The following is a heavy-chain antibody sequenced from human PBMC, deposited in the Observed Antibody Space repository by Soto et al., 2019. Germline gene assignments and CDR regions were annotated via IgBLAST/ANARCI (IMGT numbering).Heavy chain of an antibody. CDR1: WGAFRGFY. D-gene: IGHD6-13*01. CDR2: INHSGST. CDR3: ARMGSRGVAAAGLV. J-gene: IGHJ6*04. V-gene: IGHV4-34*01. Sequence: ASETTSLTCAVYWGAFRGFYWGWVRQTPGKGLEWIGEINHSGSTNYNPSLKSRVTISVDTSKNQFSLKLSSMTAADTAVYYCARMGSRGVAAAGLVWGKGTTVTVSS.